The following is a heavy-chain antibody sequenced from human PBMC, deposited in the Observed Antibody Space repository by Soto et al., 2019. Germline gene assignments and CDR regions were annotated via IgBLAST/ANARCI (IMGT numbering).Heavy chain of an antibody. D-gene: IGHD2-2*02. CDR2: ISYDGSNK. J-gene: IGHJ4*02. Sequence: GGSRRLSCAAFGFTFSGYGMHWVRQAPGKGLEWVALISYDGSNKYYADSVKGRFTISRDNSKNTLYLQMNSLRAEDTAVYYCATGICSSTSCYTVDYFDYWGQGT. V-gene: IGHV3-30*03. CDR1: GFTFSGYG. CDR3: ATGICSSTSCYTVDYFDY.